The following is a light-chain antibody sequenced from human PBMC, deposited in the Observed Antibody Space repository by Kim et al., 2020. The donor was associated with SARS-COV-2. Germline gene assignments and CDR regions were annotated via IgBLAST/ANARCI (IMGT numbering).Light chain of an antibody. V-gene: IGLV2-14*01. Sequence: QSITISSTETSSDIDGYNYVSWYQQHPGKAPNLLIYEVDNRPSGVSIRFSGSKSGNTASLTISGLQAEDEADYYCSSYIRGSTNYVFGTGTKVTVL. CDR3: SSYIRGSTNYV. CDR1: SSDIDGYNY. J-gene: IGLJ1*01. CDR2: EVD.